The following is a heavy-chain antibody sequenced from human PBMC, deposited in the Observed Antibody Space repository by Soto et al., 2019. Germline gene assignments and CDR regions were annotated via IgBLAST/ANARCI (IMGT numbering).Heavy chain of an antibody. V-gene: IGHV3-48*02. J-gene: IGHJ4*02. CDR1: GFTFSSYS. Sequence: GGSLRLSCAASGFTFSSYSMNWVRQVPGKGLEWVSYISSSSSTMYYADSVKGRFTISRDNAKNSLFLHMNSLRDEDTAVYYCARDSTDADSGSYSGDYWGQGTLVTVSS. CDR2: ISSSSSTM. D-gene: IGHD1-26*01. CDR3: ARDSTDADSGSYSGDY.